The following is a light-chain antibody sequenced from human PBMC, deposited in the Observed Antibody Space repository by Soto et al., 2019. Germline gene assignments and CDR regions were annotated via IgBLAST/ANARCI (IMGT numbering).Light chain of an antibody. J-gene: IGKJ3*01. CDR2: AAS. Sequence: DIQMTQSPSSLSASVGDRVTITCRASQSISSYLNWYQQKPGKAPKLLIYAASSLQSGVPSRFSGSGSGTDFTLNISSLQPEDFATYYCQQSYSTPAFGPGTKVDIX. CDR3: QQSYSTPA. CDR1: QSISSY. V-gene: IGKV1-39*01.